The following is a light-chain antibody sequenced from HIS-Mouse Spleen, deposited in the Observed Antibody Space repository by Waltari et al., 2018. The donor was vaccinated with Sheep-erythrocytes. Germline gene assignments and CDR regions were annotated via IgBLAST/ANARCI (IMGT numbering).Light chain of an antibody. CDR1: QDISNY. Sequence: DIQMTQSPSSLSASVGDRVTITCQASQDISNYLNWYQQKPGKAPKLLIDDASNLETGVPSMFSVRVSCPDFTFTISSRQPEDISTYYCQQYDHHRALTFFGGTK. CDR2: DAS. V-gene: IGKV1-33*01. J-gene: IGKJ4*01. CDR3: QQYDHHRALT.